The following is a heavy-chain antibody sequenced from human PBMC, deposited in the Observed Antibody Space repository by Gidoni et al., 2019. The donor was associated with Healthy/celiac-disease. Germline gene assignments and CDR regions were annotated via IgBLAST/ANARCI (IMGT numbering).Heavy chain of an antibody. CDR2: IYDSGST. J-gene: IGHJ3*02. CDR1: GGSISSGDYY. D-gene: IGHD2-21*01. Sequence: HVQLQESGPGLVKPSQPLSLTCTVSGGSISSGDYYGSWIRQPPGKGLEWIGYIYDSGSTYYNPSLKSRVTISVDTSKNQFALKLSSVTAADTAVYYCARFRIVVVEAFDIWGQGTMVTVSS. V-gene: IGHV4-30-4*01. CDR3: ARFRIVVVEAFDI.